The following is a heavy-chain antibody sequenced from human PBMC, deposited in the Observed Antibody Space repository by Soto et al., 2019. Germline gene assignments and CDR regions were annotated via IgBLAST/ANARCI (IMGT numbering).Heavy chain of an antibody. CDR1: GFTFSSYG. J-gene: IGHJ4*02. CDR3: AKDLGTYYYDSSGYAHYDY. CDR2: ISYDGSNK. Sequence: QVQLVESGGGVVQPGRSLRLSCAASGFTFSSYGMHWVRQAPGKGLEWVAVISYDGSNKYYADSVKGRFTISRDNSKNTLYLQMNSLRAEDTAVYYCAKDLGTYYYDSSGYAHYDYWGQGTLVTVSS. D-gene: IGHD3-22*01. V-gene: IGHV3-30*18.